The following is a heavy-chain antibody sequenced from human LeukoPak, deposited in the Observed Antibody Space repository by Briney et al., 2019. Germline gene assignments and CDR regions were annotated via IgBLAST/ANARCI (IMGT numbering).Heavy chain of an antibody. D-gene: IGHD6-13*01. CDR2: INHSGST. V-gene: IGHV4-34*01. CDR3: ARANQQLDAFDI. J-gene: IGHJ3*02. Sequence: SETLSLTCAVYGGCFSGYYWSWIRQPPGKGLEWIGEINHSGSTNYNPSLKSRVTISVDTSKNQFSLKLSSVTAADTAVYYCARANQQLDAFDIWGQGTMVTVSS. CDR1: GGCFSGYY.